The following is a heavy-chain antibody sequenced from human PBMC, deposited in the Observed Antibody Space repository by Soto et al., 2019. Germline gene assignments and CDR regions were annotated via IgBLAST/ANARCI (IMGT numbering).Heavy chain of an antibody. CDR1: GGSVSSGSYY. D-gene: IGHD1-26*01. CDR2: IYYSGST. J-gene: IGHJ4*02. V-gene: IGHV4-61*01. Sequence: SETLSLTCTVSGGSVSSGSYYWSWIRQPPGKGLEWIGYIYYSGSTNYNPSLKSRVTISVDTSKNQFSLKLSSVAAADTAVYYCARVFIVGATVGFDYWGQGTLVTVS. CDR3: ARVFIVGATVGFDY.